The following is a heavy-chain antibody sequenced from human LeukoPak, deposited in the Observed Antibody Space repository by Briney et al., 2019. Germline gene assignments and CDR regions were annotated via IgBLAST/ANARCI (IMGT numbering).Heavy chain of an antibody. D-gene: IGHD2/OR15-2a*01. V-gene: IGHV3-9*02. CDR2: ISWNSGTI. J-gene: IGHJ4*02. Sequence: GGSLRLSCSASGFSSVDYAMHWVRQPPGKGLEWVSFISWNSGTIDYSDSVKGRFTISRDNAKNSLYLLMNSLRPEDTAVYYCAKEMSGFYRPYDDWGQGTLVTVSS. CDR3: AKEMSGFYRPYDD. CDR1: GFSSVDYA.